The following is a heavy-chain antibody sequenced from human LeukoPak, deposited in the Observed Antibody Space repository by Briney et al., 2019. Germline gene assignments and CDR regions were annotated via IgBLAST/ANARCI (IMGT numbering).Heavy chain of an antibody. CDR2: ISAYNGNT. CDR3: ARDTALASIAYYFGMDV. J-gene: IGHJ6*04. Sequence: VKDSCKASGYTFTSYSISWVRQAPGQGLEWMGWISAYNGNTIYAQKVKGRVTMTTDTSTSTAYMELRSLKSDDTAVYYCARDTALASIAYYFGMDVWGEGTTHTVSS. CDR1: GYTFTSYS. D-gene: IGHD5-18*01. V-gene: IGHV1-18*01.